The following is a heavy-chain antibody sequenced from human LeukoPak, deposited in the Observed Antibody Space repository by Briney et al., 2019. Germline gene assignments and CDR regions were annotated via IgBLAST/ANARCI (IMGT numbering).Heavy chain of an antibody. J-gene: IGHJ4*02. CDR3: ARDRGRGYDSSGYYFY. CDR2: IYYSGST. Sequence: SETLSLTCTVSGCSISSYYWSWIRQPPGKGLEWIGGIYYSGSTNYNPSLKSRVTISVDTSKNQFSLKLSSVTAADTAVYYCARDRGRGYDSSGYYFYWGQGTLVTVSS. CDR1: GCSISSYY. D-gene: IGHD3-22*01. V-gene: IGHV4-59*01.